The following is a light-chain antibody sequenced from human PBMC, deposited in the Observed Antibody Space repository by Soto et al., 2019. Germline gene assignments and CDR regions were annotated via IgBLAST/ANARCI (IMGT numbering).Light chain of an antibody. CDR2: GNS. CDR1: SSNIGAGYD. Sequence: QSVLTQPPSVSGAPGQRVTISCTGSSSNIGAGYDVHWYQQLPGTAPKLLIYGNSNRPSGVPDRFSGSKSGTSASLAITGLQAEDEADYYCQSYDSSLRVWGFGGGTSSPS. J-gene: IGLJ3*02. CDR3: QSYDSSLRVWG. V-gene: IGLV1-40*01.